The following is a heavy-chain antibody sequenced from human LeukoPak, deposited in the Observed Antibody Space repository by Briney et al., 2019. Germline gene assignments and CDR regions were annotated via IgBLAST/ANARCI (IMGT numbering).Heavy chain of an antibody. CDR2: IYYSGST. J-gene: IGHJ5*02. D-gene: IGHD2-2*01. Sequence: TSSETLSLTCAVSGGSISSYYWSWIRQPPGKGLEWIGYIYYSGSTNYNPSLKSRVTISVDTSKNQFSLKLSSVTAADTAVYYCARDSFGSTTFGRFDPWGQGTLVTVSS. CDR3: ARDSFGSTTFGRFDP. V-gene: IGHV4-59*01. CDR1: GGSISSYY.